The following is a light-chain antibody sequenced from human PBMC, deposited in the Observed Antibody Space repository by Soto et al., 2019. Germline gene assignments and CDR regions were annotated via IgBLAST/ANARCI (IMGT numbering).Light chain of an antibody. CDR1: QSISSG. CDR2: KAS. V-gene: IGKV1-5*03. CDR3: QQYHSYPWT. Sequence: DLQMTQSPSTLSASVGDRVTITCRASQSISSGLAWYQQKPGKAPKLLIYKASSLESGVPSRLDGSGSGTEFTLTIRSLQPDDFATYYCQQYHSYPWTFGQGTKVEIK. J-gene: IGKJ1*01.